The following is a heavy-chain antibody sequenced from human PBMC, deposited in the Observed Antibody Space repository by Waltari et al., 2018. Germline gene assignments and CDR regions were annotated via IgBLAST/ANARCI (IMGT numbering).Heavy chain of an antibody. D-gene: IGHD6-25*01. V-gene: IGHV4-39*07. CDR2: IDYSGST. CDR1: GGSISSSSYY. J-gene: IGHJ4*02. CDR3: ARSRRSAIDY. Sequence: QLQLQESGPGLVKPSETLSLTCTVSGGSISSSSYYWGWIRQPPGKGLEWIGSIDYSGSTYYNPSLKSRVTISVDTSKNQFSLKLSSVTAADTAVYYCARSRRSAIDYWGQGTLVTVSS.